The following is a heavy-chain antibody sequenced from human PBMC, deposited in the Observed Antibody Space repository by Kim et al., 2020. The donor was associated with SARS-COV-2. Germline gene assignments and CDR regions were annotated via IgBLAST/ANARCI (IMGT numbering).Heavy chain of an antibody. V-gene: IGHV4-34*01. CDR2: INHSGST. CDR3: ARGETRITMIVVVKPYYYYGMDV. CDR1: GGSFSGYY. Sequence: SETLSLTCAVYGGSFSGYYWSWIRQPPGKGLEWIGEINHSGSTNYNPSLKSRVTISVDTSKNQFSLKLSSVTAADTAVYYCARGETRITMIVVVKPYYYYGMDVWGQGTTVTVSS. J-gene: IGHJ6*02. D-gene: IGHD3-22*01.